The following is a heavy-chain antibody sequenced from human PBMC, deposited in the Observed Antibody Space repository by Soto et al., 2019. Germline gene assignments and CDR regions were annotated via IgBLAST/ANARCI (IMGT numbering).Heavy chain of an antibody. D-gene: IGHD3-22*01. V-gene: IGHV1-69*12. CDR1: GGTFSSYA. CDR2: IIPIFGTA. Sequence: QVQLVQSGAEVKKPGSSVKVSCKASGGTFSSYAISWVRQAPGQGLEWMGGIIPIFGTANYAQKFQGRVTITADESTSTAYMERSSLRSEDTAVYYCARGDHYDSSGYYAYYFDYWGQGTLVTVSS. J-gene: IGHJ4*02. CDR3: ARGDHYDSSGYYAYYFDY.